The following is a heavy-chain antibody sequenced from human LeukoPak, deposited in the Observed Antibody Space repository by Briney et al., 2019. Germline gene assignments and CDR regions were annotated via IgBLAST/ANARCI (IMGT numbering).Heavy chain of an antibody. J-gene: IGHJ4*02. CDR1: GFTFSSYR. Sequence: GGSLRLSCAASGFTFSSYRMHWVRQAPGKGLEWVSSISSSSSYIYYADSVKGRFTISRDNAKNSLYLQMNSLRAEDTAVYYCARAKPALTYYYDNNGNYYFDGWGQGTLVTVSS. CDR3: ARAKPALTYYYDNNGNYYFDG. CDR2: ISSSSSYI. V-gene: IGHV3-21*01. D-gene: IGHD3-22*01.